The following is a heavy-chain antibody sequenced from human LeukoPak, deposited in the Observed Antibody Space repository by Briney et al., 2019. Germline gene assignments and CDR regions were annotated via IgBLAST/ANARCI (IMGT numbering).Heavy chain of an antibody. D-gene: IGHD1-26*01. CDR1: GGSIINFY. Sequence: SETLSLTCSVSGGSIINFYLNWIRQTPGKGLEWIGFVYYNGSTNYNPSLKGRVIISVDTSKNQFSVRLASVTAADTGVYYCARVPRGMQGATPFFDSWGQGTLVTVSS. CDR3: ARVPRGMQGATPFFDS. CDR2: VYYNGST. J-gene: IGHJ4*02. V-gene: IGHV4-59*01.